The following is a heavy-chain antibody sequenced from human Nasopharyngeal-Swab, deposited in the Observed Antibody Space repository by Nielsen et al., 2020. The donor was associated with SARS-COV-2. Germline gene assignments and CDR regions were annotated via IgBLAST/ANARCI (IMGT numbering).Heavy chain of an antibody. CDR2: MNPNSGNT. V-gene: IGHV1-8*01. J-gene: IGHJ3*02. D-gene: IGHD2-21*02. Sequence: WVRQAPGQGLEWMGWMNPNSGNTGYAQKFQGRVTMTRNTSISTAYMELSSLRSEDTAVYYCARSHIVVVTDAFDIWGQGTMVTVSS. CDR3: ARSHIVVVTDAFDI.